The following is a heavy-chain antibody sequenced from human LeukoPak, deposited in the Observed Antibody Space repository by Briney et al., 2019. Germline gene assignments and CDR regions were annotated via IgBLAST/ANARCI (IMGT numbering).Heavy chain of an antibody. CDR2: INHSGST. Sequence: PSETLSLTCAVYGGSFSGYYWSWIRQPPGKGLEWIGEINHSGSTNYNPSLKSRVTISVDTSKNQFSLKLSSVTAADTAVYYCARTRGFDYYGSGSYDYWGQGTLVTVSS. V-gene: IGHV4-34*01. D-gene: IGHD3-10*01. CDR1: GGSFSGYY. J-gene: IGHJ4*02. CDR3: ARTRGFDYYGSGSYDY.